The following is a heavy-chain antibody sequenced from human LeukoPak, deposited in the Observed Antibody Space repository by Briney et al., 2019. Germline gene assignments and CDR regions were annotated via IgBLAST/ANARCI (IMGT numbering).Heavy chain of an antibody. CDR2: INPGGNEI. D-gene: IGHD7-27*01. CDR1: GSTFRTYW. CDR3: MVWGTDNH. J-gene: IGHJ4*02. Sequence: PGGSLRLSCAFSGSTFRTYWMNWVRQAPGKGLEWVANINPGGNEIRSVDSVKGRFIISRDNAKNSLDLQMSSLRVEDTAVYYCMVWGTDNHWGQGILVTVSS. V-gene: IGHV3-7*01.